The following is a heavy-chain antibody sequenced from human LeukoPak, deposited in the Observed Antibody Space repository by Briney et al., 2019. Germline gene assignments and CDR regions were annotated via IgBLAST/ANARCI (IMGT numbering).Heavy chain of an antibody. J-gene: IGHJ4*02. D-gene: IGHD4-11*01. CDR2: IYHSGSA. CDR3: ARVREAYTNPFFDY. CDR1: GGSFSSDDYY. V-gene: IGHV4-30-2*01. Sequence: SQTLSLTCTVSGGSFSSDDYYWSWIRQPPGKGLEWIGYIYHSGSAYYNPSLKSRVSISVDRSKNQFSLKVSSVTAADTAVYYCARVREAYTNPFFDYWGQGTLVTVSS.